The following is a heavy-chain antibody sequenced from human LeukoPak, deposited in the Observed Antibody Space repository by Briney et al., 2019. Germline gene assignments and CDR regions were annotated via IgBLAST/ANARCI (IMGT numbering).Heavy chain of an antibody. D-gene: IGHD3-22*01. CDR2: INPNSGGT. CDR1: GYTFTGYY. V-gene: IGHV1-2*02. Sequence: ASVKVFCKASGYTFTGYYMHWVRQAPGQGLEWMGWINPNSGGTNYAQKFQGRVTMTRDTSISTAYMELSRLRSDDTAVYYCYYYDSSGNLDYWGQGTLVTVSS. J-gene: IGHJ4*02. CDR3: YYYDSSGNLDY.